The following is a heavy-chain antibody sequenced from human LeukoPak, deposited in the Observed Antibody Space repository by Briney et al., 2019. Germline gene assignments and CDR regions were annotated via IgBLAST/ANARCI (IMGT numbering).Heavy chain of an antibody. CDR1: GGSVSSGSYY. CDR2: IYYSGST. CDR3: GTLNDYYYYGMDV. J-gene: IGHJ6*02. V-gene: IGHV4-61*01. Sequence: PSETLSLTCTVSGGSVSSGSYYWSWIRQPPGKGLEWIGYIYYSGSTNYNPSLKSRVTISVDTSKNQFSLKLSSVTAADTAVYYCGTLNDYYYYGMDVWGQGTTVTVSS.